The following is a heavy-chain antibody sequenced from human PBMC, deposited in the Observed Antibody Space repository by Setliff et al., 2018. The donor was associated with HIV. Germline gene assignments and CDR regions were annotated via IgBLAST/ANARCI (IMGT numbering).Heavy chain of an antibody. CDR1: GFTFNNAW. Sequence: PGGSLRLSCVASGFTFNNAWMNWVRQAPGEGLEWVGRIKTESDGGAIDYAAPVKGRFTISRDDSKNTLYLQMNSLNIEDTAVYFCATIARNTDWFSGTFYYYMDVWGKGTTVTVSS. CDR3: ATIARNTDWFSGTFYYYMDV. D-gene: IGHD3-9*01. CDR2: IKTESDGGAI. V-gene: IGHV3-15*01. J-gene: IGHJ6*03.